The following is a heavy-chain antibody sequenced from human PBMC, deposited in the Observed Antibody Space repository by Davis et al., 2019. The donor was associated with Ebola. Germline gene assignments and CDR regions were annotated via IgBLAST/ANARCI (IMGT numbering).Heavy chain of an antibody. Sequence: SETLSLTCTVSGGSIQSDDYYWIWIRQPPGKGLEWIGYTYYSGSTYYSSSLKSRITISVDTSKNQFSLRLDSVTAADTAMYYCARGPDIAYWGQGTLVTVSS. V-gene: IGHV4-30-4*01. CDR2: TYYSGST. CDR3: ARGPDIAY. D-gene: IGHD3-9*01. CDR1: GGSIQSDDYY. J-gene: IGHJ4*02.